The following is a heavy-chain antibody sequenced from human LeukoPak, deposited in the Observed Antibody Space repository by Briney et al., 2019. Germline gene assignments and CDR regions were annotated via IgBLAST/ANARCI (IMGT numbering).Heavy chain of an antibody. CDR2: IDPNSGGS. V-gene: IGHV1-2*06. J-gene: IGHJ4*02. CDR1: GYTFTGYY. Sequence: ASVKVSCKGSGYTFTGYYMHWVRQAPGQGLEWMGRIDPNSGGSNYEQKFQGRVTLTGDTSTSTAYMELSRLTSDDTAMYYCAVLGYCTGNSCYTFSYFDYWGQGTPVTVSS. D-gene: IGHD2-15*01. CDR3: AVLGYCTGNSCYTFSYFDY.